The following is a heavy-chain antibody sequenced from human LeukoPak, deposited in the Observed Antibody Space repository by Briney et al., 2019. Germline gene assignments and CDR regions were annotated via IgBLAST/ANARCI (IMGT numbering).Heavy chain of an antibody. Sequence: GRSLRLSCAASGFTFDDYAMHWVRQAPGKGLEWVSGISWNSGSIGYADSVKGRFTISRDNAKNSLYLQMNSLRAEDTALYYSAKALYDSRGHYYYYYGMDVWGQGTTVTVSS. J-gene: IGHJ6*02. CDR1: GFTFDDYA. D-gene: IGHD3-22*01. V-gene: IGHV3-9*01. CDR2: ISWNSGSI. CDR3: AKALYDSRGHYYYYYGMDV.